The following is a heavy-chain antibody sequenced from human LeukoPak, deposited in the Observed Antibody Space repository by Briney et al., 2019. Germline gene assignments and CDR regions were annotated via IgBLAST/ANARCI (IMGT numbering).Heavy chain of an antibody. CDR3: AGSLTYRGYDTYYFDY. CDR1: GFTFSSYS. J-gene: IGHJ4*02. D-gene: IGHD5-12*01. V-gene: IGHV3-48*02. Sequence: GGSLRLSCAASGFTFSSYSMNWVRQAPGKGLEWVSYISSSSSTIYYADSVKGRFTISRDNAKSSLYLQMNSLRDEDTAVYYCAGSLTYRGYDTYYFDYWGQGTLVTVSS. CDR2: ISSSSSTI.